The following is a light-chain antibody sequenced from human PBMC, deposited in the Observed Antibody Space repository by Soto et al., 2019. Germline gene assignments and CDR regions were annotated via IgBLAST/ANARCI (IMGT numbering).Light chain of an antibody. CDR3: CSYVGATTYD. J-gene: IGLJ1*01. V-gene: IGLV2-23*01. CDR2: EDI. Sequence: QSVLTQPASVSGSPGQSITISSTGTSSTVGGFNVVSWYQQPPGKTPKVIIYEDIKRPSGASNRFSGSNSGSTPSLTISGLQAEDEPDYYCCSYVGATTYDFGTGTKVTVL. CDR1: SSTVGGFNV.